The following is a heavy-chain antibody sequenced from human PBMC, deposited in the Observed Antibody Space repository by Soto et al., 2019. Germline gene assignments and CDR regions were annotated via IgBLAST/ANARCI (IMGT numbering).Heavy chain of an antibody. V-gene: IGHV1-69*06. CDR3: QREQGGVGASDY. CDR2: IIPIFGTA. Sequence: QVQLVQSGAEVKKPGSSVKVSCKASGGTLSSYAISWVRQAPGQGLEWMGGIIPIFGTANYAQKFQVRVTITADKPASTAYMERSSLRSEPTAVYYCQREQGGVGASDYWGKGTLVTVSS. J-gene: IGHJ4*02. CDR1: GGTLSSYA. D-gene: IGHD1-26*01.